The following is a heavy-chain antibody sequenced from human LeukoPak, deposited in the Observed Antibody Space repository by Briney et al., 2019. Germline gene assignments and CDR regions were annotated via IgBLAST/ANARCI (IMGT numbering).Heavy chain of an antibody. CDR3: ARISRWGPY. J-gene: IGHJ4*02. D-gene: IGHD3-16*01. V-gene: IGHV4-31*11. Sequence: SETLSLTCAVYGGPISSGGYYWSWIRQHPGKGLEWIGYIYYSGSTYYNPSLKSRVTISVDTSKNQFSLKLSSVTAADTAVYYCARISRWGPYWGQGTLVTVSP. CDR2: IYYSGST. CDR1: GGPISSGGYY.